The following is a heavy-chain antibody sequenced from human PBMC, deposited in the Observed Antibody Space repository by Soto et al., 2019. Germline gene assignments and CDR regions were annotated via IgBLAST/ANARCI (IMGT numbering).Heavy chain of an antibody. V-gene: IGHV3-21*01. CDR2: ISSSSSYI. Sequence: GSLRLSCAASGFTFSSYSMNWVRHSPGKGLEWVSSISSSSSYIYYADSVKGRFTISRDNPKNSLYLQMNSLRAEDTAVYYCARDLSRISYYYRMNVCGQRPRSTVSS. D-gene: IGHD2-2*01. CDR1: GFTFSSYS. J-gene: IGHJ6*02. CDR3: ARDLSRISYYYRMNV.